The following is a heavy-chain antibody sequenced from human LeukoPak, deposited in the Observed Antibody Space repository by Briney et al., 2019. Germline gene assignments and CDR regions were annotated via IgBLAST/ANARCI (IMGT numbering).Heavy chain of an antibody. D-gene: IGHD1-14*01. J-gene: IGHJ6*03. CDR3: ARAGDTGSYNDYYMDV. Sequence: GASVKVSCKASGYSFTSYYMHWVRQATGQGLEWMGIINPSGGSTSYAQKFQGRLTMTRDMSTSTVYMDLSSLRSEDTAVYYCARAGDTGSYNDYYMDVWGKGTTVTVSS. CDR2: INPSGGST. V-gene: IGHV1-46*01. CDR1: GYSFTSYY.